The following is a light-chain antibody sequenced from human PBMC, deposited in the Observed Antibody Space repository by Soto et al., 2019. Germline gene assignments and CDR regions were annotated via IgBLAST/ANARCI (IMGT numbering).Light chain of an antibody. J-gene: IGLJ1*01. CDR2: EVS. CDR1: TTDVGSYKL. V-gene: IGLV2-23*02. Sequence: GNTTDVGSYKLVSWYQQHPGKAPKLMIYEVSRRPSGVSNRFSGSKSGNTASLTISGLQAEDEADYYCCSWAGSSTFYFFGSGTKVTVL. CDR3: CSWAGSSTFYF.